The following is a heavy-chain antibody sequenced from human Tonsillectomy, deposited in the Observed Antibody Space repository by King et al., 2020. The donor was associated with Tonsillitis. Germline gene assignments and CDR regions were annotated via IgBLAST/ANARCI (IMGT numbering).Heavy chain of an antibody. CDR2: INHSGST. CDR3: ARTRYGSGWKD. V-gene: IGHV4-34*01. CDR1: GGSFSGYY. D-gene: IGHD3-10*01. J-gene: IGHJ4*02. Sequence: VQLQQWGAGLLKPSETLSLTCAVYGGSFSGYYWSWIRQPPGKGLEWIGEINHSGSTNYNPSLKSRVTISVDTSKNQFSLKLSSVTAADTAVYYCARTRYGSGWKDWGQGTLVTVSS.